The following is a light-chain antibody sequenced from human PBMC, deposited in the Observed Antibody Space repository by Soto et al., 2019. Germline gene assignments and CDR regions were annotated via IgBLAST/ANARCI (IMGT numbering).Light chain of an antibody. CDR3: RYFTSSTSYV. J-gene: IGLJ1*01. CDR2: DVN. Sequence: QSALAQPASVSVSPGQSITISCTGTSSDVGSYNSVSWYQQYPGKAPTLMIHDVNNRPSGISNRFSGSKSGNTASLTISGLQAEDEADYYCRYFTSSTSYVFGSGNKVTVL. CDR1: SSDVGSYNS. V-gene: IGLV2-14*03.